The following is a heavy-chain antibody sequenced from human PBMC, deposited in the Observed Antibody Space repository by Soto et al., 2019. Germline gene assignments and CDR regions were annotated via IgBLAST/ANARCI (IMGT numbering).Heavy chain of an antibody. D-gene: IGHD3-22*01. V-gene: IGHV4-59*01. CDR3: ARARMVLTRSYFDS. J-gene: IGHJ4*02. CDR2: ITSSGNT. CDR1: DGSISNFY. Sequence: SETLSLTCNVSDGSISNFYWSWIRQPPGKGLEWIGYITSSGNTNYNPSLKSRVSISVDTSKNQFSLNLTSVTAADPGVYYCARARMVLTRSYFDSWGQGTPVTVSS.